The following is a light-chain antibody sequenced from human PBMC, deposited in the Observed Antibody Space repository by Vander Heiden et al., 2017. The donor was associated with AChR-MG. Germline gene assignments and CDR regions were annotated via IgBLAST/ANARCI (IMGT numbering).Light chain of an antibody. Sequence: QSALTQPPSVSGSPGQSVPISCTGTSSDVGFYNRVSWFQQPPGTAPKLMIYEVSNRPSGVPDRFSGSKSGNTASLTISGLQAEDEAAYYCCSFTTSSTPHVVFGGGTKLTVL. CDR1: SSDVGFYNR. CDR3: CSFTTSSTPHVV. J-gene: IGLJ2*01. V-gene: IGLV2-18*02. CDR2: EVS.